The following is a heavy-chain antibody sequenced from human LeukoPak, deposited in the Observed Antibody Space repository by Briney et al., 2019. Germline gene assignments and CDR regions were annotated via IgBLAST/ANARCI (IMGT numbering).Heavy chain of an antibody. D-gene: IGHD6-19*01. CDR3: ARATAGGQWLVSFDP. CDR2: ISTYNGYA. Sequence: LWASVKVSCKASGYIFTNYGISWVRQAPGQGLEWMGWISTYNGYANYAQKLQGTVTMTIDTSTSTVYMELRSLRSDDTAVYYCARATAGGQWLVSFDPWGQGTLVTVSS. CDR1: GYIFTNYG. V-gene: IGHV1-18*01. J-gene: IGHJ5*02.